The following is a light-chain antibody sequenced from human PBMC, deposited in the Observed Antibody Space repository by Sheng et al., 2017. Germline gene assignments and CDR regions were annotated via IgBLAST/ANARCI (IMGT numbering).Light chain of an antibody. V-gene: IGLV2-14*01. CDR2: DVN. CDR1: SSDIGTYKY. J-gene: IGLJ3*02. Sequence: QSALTQPASVSGSPGQSITISCTGTSSDIGTYKYVSWYQQHPGKVPQVMIYDVNNRPSGVSNRLSGSKSGYTASLTISGLQAEDEADYYCSSYTTSKGWVFGGGTKLTVL. CDR3: SSYTTSKGWV.